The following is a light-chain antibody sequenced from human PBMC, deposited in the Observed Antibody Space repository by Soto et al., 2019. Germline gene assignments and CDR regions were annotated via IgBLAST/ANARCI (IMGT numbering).Light chain of an antibody. Sequence: EILLTQSPGTLSLSPGERATLSCRAGQSVPKNYLAWYQQEPGQAPRLLIYGPSSRATGIPDRFSGSGSGTDFTLIISRLEPEDFAVYYCHQDATSPQTFGQGTKVEIK. J-gene: IGKJ1*01. CDR2: GPS. CDR3: HQDATSPQT. V-gene: IGKV3-20*01. CDR1: QSVPKNY.